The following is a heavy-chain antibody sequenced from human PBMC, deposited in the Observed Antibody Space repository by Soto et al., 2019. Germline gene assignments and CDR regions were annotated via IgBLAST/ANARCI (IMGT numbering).Heavy chain of an antibody. V-gene: IGHV1-2*02. CDR3: PKGGAIVAAGTRVYLYNAMDV. D-gene: IGHD1-26*01. CDR2: INPNSGDT. J-gene: IGHJ6*02. CDR1: GYTFTGYY. Sequence: ASVKVSCKASGYTFTGYYVHWVRQAPGQGLEWMGWINPNSGDTYLAQRFQGRVTMNRDTSIGTAYMELRGLTSDDTAEYYCPKGGAIVAAGTRVYLYNAMDVWGQGTTVTVSS.